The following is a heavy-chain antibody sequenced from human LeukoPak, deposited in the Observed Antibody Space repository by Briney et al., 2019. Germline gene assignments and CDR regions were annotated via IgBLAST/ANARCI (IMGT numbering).Heavy chain of an antibody. V-gene: IGHV1-2*04. D-gene: IGHD3-22*01. Sequence: ASVKVSCTASGYTFTGYYMHWVRQAPGQGLEWMGWINPNSGGTNYAQKFQGWVTMTRDTSISTAYMELSRLRSDDTAVYYCARTGPDYYDSSGTEYFQHWGQGNLVTVSS. CDR1: GYTFTGYY. CDR2: INPNSGGT. J-gene: IGHJ1*01. CDR3: ARTGPDYYDSSGTEYFQH.